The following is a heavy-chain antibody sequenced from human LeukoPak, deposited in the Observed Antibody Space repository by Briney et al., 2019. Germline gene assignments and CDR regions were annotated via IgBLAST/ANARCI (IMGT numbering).Heavy chain of an antibody. V-gene: IGHV3-30*02. CDR3: AKMGLIVALDY. Sequence: HSGGSLSLSCEASGFTFSSYGMHWVRQAPGKGQEWVAFIRYDGSNKYYADSVKGRFTISRDNSKNTLYLQMNSLRAEDTAVYYCAKMGLIVALDYWGQGTLVTVSS. J-gene: IGHJ4*02. CDR1: GFTFSSYG. CDR2: IRYDGSNK. D-gene: IGHD3-22*01.